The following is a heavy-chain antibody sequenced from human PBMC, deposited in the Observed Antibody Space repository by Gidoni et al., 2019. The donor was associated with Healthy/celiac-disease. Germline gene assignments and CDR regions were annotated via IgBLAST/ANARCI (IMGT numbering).Heavy chain of an antibody. CDR2: INPSGGRT. CDR1: GYTFTSYY. D-gene: IGHD2-21*02. CDR3: ATLAYCGGDCYSIRDAFDI. J-gene: IGHJ3*02. Sequence: QVQLVQFGAEVKKPGASVKVSCKAYGYTFTSYYMHWVRQAPGQGLEWNGIINPSGGRTSYAQKFKGRVTMTRDTSTSTVYMELSSLRSEETAVYYCATLAYCGGDCYSIRDAFDIWGQGTMVTVSS. V-gene: IGHV1-46*03.